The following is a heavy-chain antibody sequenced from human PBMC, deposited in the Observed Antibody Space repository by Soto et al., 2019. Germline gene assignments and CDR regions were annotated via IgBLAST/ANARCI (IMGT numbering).Heavy chain of an antibody. J-gene: IGHJ5*02. CDR1: GVTCIIYA. CDR3: ARNSWIRASWNWLET. CDR2: IIPIFGTA. D-gene: IGHD5-12*01. Sequence: SSGXFSFKSAGVTCIIYAIIFLRQAPGQGLDWMGGIIPIFGTANYAQKFQGRVTITADESTSTAYMELSSLRSEDTAVYYCARNSWIRASWNWLETWGQGTLV. V-gene: IGHV1-69*13.